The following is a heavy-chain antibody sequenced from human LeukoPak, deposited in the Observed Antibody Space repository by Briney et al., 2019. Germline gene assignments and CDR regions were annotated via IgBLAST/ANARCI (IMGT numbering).Heavy chain of an antibody. D-gene: IGHD3-22*01. CDR1: GGSISSGDYY. Sequence: PSETLSLTCTVSGGSISSGDYYWSWIRQPPGKGLEWIGYIYYSGSTYYNPSLKSRVTISVDTSKNQFSLKLSSVTAVDTAVYYCARDYYDSSGYGGYYFDYWGQGTLVTVSS. V-gene: IGHV4-30-4*01. J-gene: IGHJ4*02. CDR2: IYYSGST. CDR3: ARDYYDSSGYGGYYFDY.